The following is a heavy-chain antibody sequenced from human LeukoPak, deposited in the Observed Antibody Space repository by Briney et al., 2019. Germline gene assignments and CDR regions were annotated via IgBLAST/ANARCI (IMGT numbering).Heavy chain of an antibody. V-gene: IGHV3-33*01. Sequence: GSLRLSCAASGFTFSSYGMHWVRQAPGKGLEWVAVIWYDGSNKYHADSVKGRFTISRDNSKNTLYLQMNSLRAEDTAVYYCAREIYDSSGYYYGPIDYWGQGTLVTVSS. CDR3: AREIYDSSGYYYGPIDY. D-gene: IGHD3-22*01. J-gene: IGHJ4*02. CDR2: IWYDGSNK. CDR1: GFTFSSYG.